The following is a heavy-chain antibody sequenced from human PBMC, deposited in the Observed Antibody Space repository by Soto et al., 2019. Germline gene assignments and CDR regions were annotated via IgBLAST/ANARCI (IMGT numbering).Heavy chain of an antibody. CDR1: GYTFTTHY. CDR3: ARAGENYGSGTFSPPLRYYFNS. D-gene: IGHD3-10*01. J-gene: IGHJ4*02. CDR2: INPSGGRT. Sequence: QVQLVQSGAEVKKPGASVTVSCKASGYTFTTHYMHWVRQAPGQGLEWMGIINPSGGRTTYALKFQGRVSLTSDTSTNTVYMELSSLRSEDTAVYYWARAGENYGSGTFSPPLRYYFNSWGQGTLVTVSS. V-gene: IGHV1-46*01.